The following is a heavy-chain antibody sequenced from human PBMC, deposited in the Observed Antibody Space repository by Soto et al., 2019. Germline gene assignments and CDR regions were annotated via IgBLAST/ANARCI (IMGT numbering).Heavy chain of an antibody. CDR2: IKHDGSQK. CDR3: ASYASWQLLRSYFDS. J-gene: IGHJ4*02. D-gene: IGHD2-15*01. V-gene: IGHV3-33*01. CDR1: GFIFRDYC. Sequence: QVQLVDSGGGVVQPGRSLRLSCAASGFIFRDYCMAWVRQAPGKGLEWVATIKHDGSQKYYADSVKGRFTISRDNSKNTPFLQMNILTTDDTAVYYSASYASWQLLRSYFDSWGQGTLVTVSS.